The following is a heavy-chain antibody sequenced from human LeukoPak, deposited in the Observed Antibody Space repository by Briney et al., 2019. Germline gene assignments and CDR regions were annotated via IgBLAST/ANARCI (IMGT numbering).Heavy chain of an antibody. CDR1: GFTLSSYA. V-gene: IGHV3-23*01. CDR2: ISDNA. Sequence: GGSLRLSCAASGFTLSSYAMSWVRQTPGKGLEWVSTISDNAYYADSVKGRFTISRDNSKNTLHLQMNSLRAEDTALYYCVKAIRPFNSGNYYSCLDYWGQGSLVTVSS. CDR3: VKAIRPFNSGNYYSCLDY. J-gene: IGHJ4*02. D-gene: IGHD3-22*01.